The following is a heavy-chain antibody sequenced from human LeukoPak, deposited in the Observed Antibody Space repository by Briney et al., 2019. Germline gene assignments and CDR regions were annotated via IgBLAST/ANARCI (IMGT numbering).Heavy chain of an antibody. D-gene: IGHD2/OR15-2a*01. CDR3: AKAYFRGLRAFDI. J-gene: IGHJ3*02. V-gene: IGHV3-30*02. CDR2: IRYDGSNK. Sequence: QIGGSLRLSCAASGFTFSSYGMHWVRQAPGKGLEWVAFIRYDGSNKYYADSVKGRFTISRDNSKNTLYLQMNSLRAEDTAVYYCAKAYFRGLRAFDIWGQGTMVTVSS. CDR1: GFTFSSYG.